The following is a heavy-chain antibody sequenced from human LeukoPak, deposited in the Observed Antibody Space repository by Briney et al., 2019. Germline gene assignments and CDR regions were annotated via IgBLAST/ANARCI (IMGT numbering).Heavy chain of an antibody. D-gene: IGHD3-3*01. Sequence: SVKGRFTISRDNSKNTLYLQMNSLRTEDTAVYYCARERPNYDFWSGYSSFDVWGKGTTVTVSS. J-gene: IGHJ6*04. V-gene: IGHV3-30*01. CDR3: ARERPNYDFWSGYSSFDV.